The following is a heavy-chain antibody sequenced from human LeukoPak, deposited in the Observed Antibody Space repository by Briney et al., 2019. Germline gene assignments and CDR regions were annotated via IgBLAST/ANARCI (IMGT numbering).Heavy chain of an antibody. CDR1: GYSFTSYW. CDR3: ARPPGWHGGGNFDY. CDR2: IYPGDSDS. D-gene: IGHD4-23*01. J-gene: IGHJ4*02. Sequence: GESLKISCEGSGYSFTSYWIGWVRQMPGKGLEWMGIIYPGDSDSRYSPSFQGQVTISVDKFISTAYLQWSSLKASDTAMYYCARPPGWHGGGNFDYWGQGTLVTVSS. V-gene: IGHV5-51*01.